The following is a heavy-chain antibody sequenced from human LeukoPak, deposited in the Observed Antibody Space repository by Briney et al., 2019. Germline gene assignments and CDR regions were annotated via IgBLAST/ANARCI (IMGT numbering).Heavy chain of an antibody. V-gene: IGHV4-4*02. D-gene: IGHD1/OR15-1a*01. Sequence: SETLSLTCAVSGDSISSSNWWSWVRQPPGKGLEWIGEIYHSGSTSYNPSLKSRVTISVDKSKNQFSLKLSSVTAADTAVYYCARRWNTGAFDIWGQGTMVTVSS. J-gene: IGHJ3*02. CDR1: GDSISSSNW. CDR3: ARRWNTGAFDI. CDR2: IYHSGST.